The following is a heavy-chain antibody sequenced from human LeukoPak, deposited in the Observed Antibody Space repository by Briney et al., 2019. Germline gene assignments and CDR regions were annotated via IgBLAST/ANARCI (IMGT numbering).Heavy chain of an antibody. CDR3: ARDNYYGSGSPFDY. CDR2: INHSGST. Sequence: PSETLSLTCAVYGGSFSGYYWSWIRQPPGKGLEWIGEINHSGSTNYNPSLKSRVTISVDTSKNQFSLKLSSATAADTAVYYCARDNYYGSGSPFDYWGQGTLVTVSS. D-gene: IGHD3-10*01. V-gene: IGHV4-34*01. CDR1: GGSFSGYY. J-gene: IGHJ4*02.